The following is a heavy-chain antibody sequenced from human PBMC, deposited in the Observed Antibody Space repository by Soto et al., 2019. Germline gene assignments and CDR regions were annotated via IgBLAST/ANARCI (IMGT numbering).Heavy chain of an antibody. V-gene: IGHV1-18*01. D-gene: IGHD6-19*01. CDR3: ARATSIAVAGTQYLQH. J-gene: IGHJ1*01. Sequence: ASVKVSCKASGYTFTSYGIGWVRQAPGQGLEWMGWISAYNGNTNYAQKLQGRVTMTTDTSTSTAYMELRSLRSDDTAVYYCARATSIAVAGTQYLQHWGQGTLVTVSS. CDR1: GYTFTSYG. CDR2: ISAYNGNT.